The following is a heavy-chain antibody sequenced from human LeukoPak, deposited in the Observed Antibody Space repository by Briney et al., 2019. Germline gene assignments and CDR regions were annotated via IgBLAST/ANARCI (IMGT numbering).Heavy chain of an antibody. CDR3: ARDHYYDSSGYYNDAFDI. Sequence: SETLSLTCTVSGGSISSGGYYWSRIRQHPGTDLEWIGYIYYSGSTYYNPSLKSRVTISVDTSKNQFSLKLSSVTAADTAVYYCARDHYYDSSGYYNDAFDIWGQGTMVTVSS. V-gene: IGHV4-31*03. D-gene: IGHD3-22*01. CDR1: GGSISSGGYY. J-gene: IGHJ3*02. CDR2: IYYSGST.